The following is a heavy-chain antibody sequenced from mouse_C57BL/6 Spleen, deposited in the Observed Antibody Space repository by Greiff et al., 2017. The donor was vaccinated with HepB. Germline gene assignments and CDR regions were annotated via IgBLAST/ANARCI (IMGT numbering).Heavy chain of an antibody. V-gene: IGHV1-53*01. CDR3: AASYYGNRYGYFDV. CDR1: GYTFTSYW. J-gene: IGHJ1*03. D-gene: IGHD2-10*01. Sequence: VQLQQSGTELVKPGASVKLSCKASGYTFTSYWMHWVKQRPGQGLEWIGNINPSNGGTNYNEKFKSKATLTVDKSSSTAYMQLSSLTSEDSAVYYRAASYYGNRYGYFDVWGTGTTVTVSS. CDR2: INPSNGGT.